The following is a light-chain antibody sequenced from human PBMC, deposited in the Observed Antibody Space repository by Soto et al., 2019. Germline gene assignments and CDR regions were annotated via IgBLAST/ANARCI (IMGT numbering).Light chain of an antibody. J-gene: IGKJ1*01. CDR1: QSLGKTDGITY. CDR2: RVS. Sequence: DDVMSQSPLSLPVTLGQPASISCRSSQSLGKTDGITYLNWFHQRPGQSPRRLINRVSRRDSGVPDRFSGSGSGTDFTLKISRVEAGDVGVYYCMQGTSWPWPFGQ. CDR3: MQGTSWPWP. V-gene: IGKV2-30*01.